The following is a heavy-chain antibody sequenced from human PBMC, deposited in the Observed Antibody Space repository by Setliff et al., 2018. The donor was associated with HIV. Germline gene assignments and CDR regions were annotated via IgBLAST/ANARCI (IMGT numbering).Heavy chain of an antibody. CDR3: ARGYYGSDLQNGMDV. J-gene: IGHJ6*02. V-gene: IGHV3-74*01. D-gene: IGHD3-10*01. Sequence: GGSLRLSCAASGFSFSSYWMHWVRQAPGKGLVWVFGMNTDGSSTRYADSVKGRFTISRDNVKNTLYLQMNSLRGEDTAVYFCARGYYGSDLQNGMDVWGQGTTVTVSS. CDR1: GFSFSSYW. CDR2: MNTDGSST.